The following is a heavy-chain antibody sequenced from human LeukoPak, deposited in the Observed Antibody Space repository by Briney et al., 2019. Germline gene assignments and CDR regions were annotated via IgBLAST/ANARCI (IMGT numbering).Heavy chain of an antibody. D-gene: IGHD2-2*01. CDR3: ARHALYCSSTSCYGGYYYYGMDV. V-gene: IGHV5-51*01. CDR1: GYSFTSYW. J-gene: IGHJ6*02. Sequence: PGESLKISCKGSGYSFTSYWIGWVRQIPGKGLEWMGIIYPGDSDTRDSPSFQGQVTISADKSISTAYLQWSSLKASDTAMYYCARHALYCSSTSCYGGYYYYGMDVWGQGTTVTVSS. CDR2: IYPGDSDT.